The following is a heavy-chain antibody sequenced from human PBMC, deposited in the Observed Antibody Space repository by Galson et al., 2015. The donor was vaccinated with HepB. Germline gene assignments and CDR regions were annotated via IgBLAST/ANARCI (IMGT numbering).Heavy chain of an antibody. Sequence: SLRLSCAASGFTFSSYWMSWVRQAPGKGLEWVANIKQDGSEKYYVDSVKGRFTISRDNAKNSLYLQMNSLRAEDTAVYYCARDRPVTTWPGTCGLDYWGQGTLVTVSS. J-gene: IGHJ4*02. CDR1: GFTFSSYW. CDR3: ARDRPVTTWPGTCGLDY. D-gene: IGHD4-17*01. CDR2: IKQDGSEK. V-gene: IGHV3-7*01.